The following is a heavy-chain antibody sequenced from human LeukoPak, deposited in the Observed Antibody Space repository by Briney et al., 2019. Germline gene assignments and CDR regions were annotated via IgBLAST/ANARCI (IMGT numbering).Heavy chain of an antibody. CDR1: GYTFTSYY. V-gene: IGHV1-46*01. CDR2: INPSGGST. J-gene: IGHJ6*03. D-gene: IGHD2-15*01. CDR3: ARGHKVVAATHYYYYYYMDV. Sequence: ASVKVSCKASGYTFTSYYMHWVRQAPGQGLEWMGIINPSGGSTSYAQKFQGRVTMTRDTSTSTVYMELSSLRSEDTAVYYCARGHKVVAATHYYYYYYMDVWGKGTTVTVSS.